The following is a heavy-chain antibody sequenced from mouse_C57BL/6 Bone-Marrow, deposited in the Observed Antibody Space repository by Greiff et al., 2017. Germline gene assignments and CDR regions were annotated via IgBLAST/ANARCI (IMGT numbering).Heavy chain of an antibody. CDR1: GFTFTDYY. CDR2: IRNKANGYTT. J-gene: IGHJ2*01. D-gene: IGHD1-1*01. Sequence: EVQGVESGGGLVQPGGSLSLSCAASGFTFTDYYMSWVRQPPGKALEWLGFIRNKANGYTTEYSAFVQGRFTISRDNSQSILYLQRNALMAEDSATYYCARYPHSYYYCSSYFDYWGQGTTLTVSS. CDR3: ARYPHSYYYCSSYFDY. V-gene: IGHV7-3*01.